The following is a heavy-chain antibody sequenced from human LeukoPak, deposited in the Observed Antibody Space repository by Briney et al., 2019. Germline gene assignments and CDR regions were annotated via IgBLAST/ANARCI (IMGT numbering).Heavy chain of an antibody. CDR3: ARDLDGGYDY. V-gene: IGHV3-30*03. D-gene: IGHD4-23*01. CDR2: ISYDGSNK. J-gene: IGHJ4*02. CDR1: GFTFSSYE. Sequence: GGSLRLSCAASGFTFSSYEMNWVRQAPGKGLEWVAVISYDGSNKYYADSVKGRFAISRDNSKNTLYLQMNSLRAEDTAVYYCARDLDGGYDYWGQGTLVTVSS.